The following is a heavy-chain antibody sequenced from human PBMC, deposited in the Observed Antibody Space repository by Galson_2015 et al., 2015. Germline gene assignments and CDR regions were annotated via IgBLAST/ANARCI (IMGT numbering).Heavy chain of an antibody. V-gene: IGHV1-3*01. CDR3: ARGILPGIAAAM. J-gene: IGHJ4*02. D-gene: IGHD6-13*01. CDR1: GYTFTSYA. CDR2: INAGNGNT. Sequence: SVKVSCKASGYTFTSYAMHWVRQAPGQWLEWMGWINAGNGNTKYSQKFQGRVTITRDTSASTAYMELSSLRSEDTAVYYCARGILPGIAAAMWGQGTLVTVSS.